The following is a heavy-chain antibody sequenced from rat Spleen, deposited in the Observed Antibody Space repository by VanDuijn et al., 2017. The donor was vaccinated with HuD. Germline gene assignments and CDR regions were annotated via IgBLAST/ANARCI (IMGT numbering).Heavy chain of an antibody. V-gene: IGHV5S10*01. D-gene: IGHD1-7*01. CDR2: IIYDGSRT. CDR1: GFTFSDYG. Sequence: EVQLVESGGGLVQPGKSLKLSCAASGFTFSDYGTAWVRQSPKKGLEWVATIIYDGSRTYYRDSVKGRFTISRDNTKSTLYLQMDSLRSEDTATYYCATEAYYGSPYYFDYWGQGVMVTVSS. J-gene: IGHJ2*01. CDR3: ATEAYYGSPYYFDY.